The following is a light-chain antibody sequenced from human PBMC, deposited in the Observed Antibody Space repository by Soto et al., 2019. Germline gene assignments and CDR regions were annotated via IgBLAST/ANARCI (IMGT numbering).Light chain of an antibody. J-gene: IGKJ1*01. CDR3: QQSYSTPWT. CDR2: TAS. Sequence: DIQMPQSPSSLSASVGYRLTITCRASQTIIRYLNWYQQESGKAPKLLISTASSLRSGVPSRFNGSRSGTDFTLTISSLQPEDFATCYCQQSYSTPWTFGQGTKVDIK. V-gene: IGKV1-39*01. CDR1: QTIIRY.